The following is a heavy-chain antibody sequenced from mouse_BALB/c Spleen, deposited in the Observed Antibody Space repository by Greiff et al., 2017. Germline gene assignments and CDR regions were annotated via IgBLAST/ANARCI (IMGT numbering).Heavy chain of an antibody. D-gene: IGHD3-3*01. CDR2: ISSGGGST. CDR1: GFAFSSYD. V-gene: IGHV5-12-1*01. J-gene: IGHJ3*01. Sequence: EVMLVESGGGLVKPGGSLKLSCAASGFAFSSYDMSWVRQTPEKRLEWVAYISSGGGSTYYPDTVKGRFTISRDNAKNTLYLQMSSLKSEDTAMYYCARHGGGREFAYWGQGTLVTVSA. CDR3: ARHGGGREFAY.